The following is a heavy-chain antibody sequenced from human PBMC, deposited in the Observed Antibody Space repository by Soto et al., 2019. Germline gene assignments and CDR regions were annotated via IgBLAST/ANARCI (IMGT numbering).Heavy chain of an antibody. V-gene: IGHV3-15*07. CDR1: GFTFSNAW. Sequence: GGSLRLSCAASGFTFSNAWMNWVRQAPGKWLEWVGRIKSKTDGGTTDYAAPVKGRFTISRDDSKNTLYLQMNSLKTEDTAVYYCTTGARFLEWLFEYYFDYWGQGTLVTVSS. D-gene: IGHD3-3*01. J-gene: IGHJ4*02. CDR2: IKSKTDGGTT. CDR3: TTGARFLEWLFEYYFDY.